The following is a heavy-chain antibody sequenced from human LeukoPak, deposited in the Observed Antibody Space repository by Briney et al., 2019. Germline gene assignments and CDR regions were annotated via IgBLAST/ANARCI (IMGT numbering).Heavy chain of an antibody. CDR2: ISGSGGST. CDR3: AKDRELWYYYFDY. J-gene: IGHJ4*02. CDR1: GFTFSSYA. D-gene: IGHD5-18*01. V-gene: IGHV3-23*01. Sequence: PGGSLRLSCAASGFTFSSYAMSWVRQAPGKGLEWVSAISGSGGSTYYADSVKGRFTISRDNSKNTLYLQMSSLRAEDTAVYYCAKDRELWYYYFDYWGQGTLVTVSS.